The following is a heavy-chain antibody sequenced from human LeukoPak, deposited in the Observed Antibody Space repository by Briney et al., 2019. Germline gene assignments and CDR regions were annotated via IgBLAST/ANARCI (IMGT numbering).Heavy chain of an antibody. CDR1: GLTFSSYA. Sequence: GGSLRLSCAASGLTFSSYAMSWVRQAPGKGLEWVSAISGSGGSTYYADSVKGRFTISRDNSKNTLYLQMNSLRAEDTAVYYCARASRGIVVVINRPFDYWGQGTLVTVSS. J-gene: IGHJ4*02. V-gene: IGHV3-23*01. CDR3: ARASRGIVVVINRPFDY. D-gene: IGHD3-22*01. CDR2: ISGSGGST.